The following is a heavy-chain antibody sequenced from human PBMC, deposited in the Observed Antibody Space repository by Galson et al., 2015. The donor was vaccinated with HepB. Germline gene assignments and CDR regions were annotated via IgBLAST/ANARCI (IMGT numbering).Heavy chain of an antibody. V-gene: IGHV3-21*01. CDR2: IRSSSSYI. CDR1: GFTFNSYN. Sequence: SLRLSCAASGFTFNSYNMNWVRQAPGKGLEWVSSIRSSSSYISYADSVKGRFTISRDNAKNSLYLQMNSLRAEHTAVYYCARTPKAIATACKGGPIDYWSRGTLVTVSS. CDR3: ARTPKAIATACKGGPIDY. D-gene: IGHD6-13*01. J-gene: IGHJ4*02.